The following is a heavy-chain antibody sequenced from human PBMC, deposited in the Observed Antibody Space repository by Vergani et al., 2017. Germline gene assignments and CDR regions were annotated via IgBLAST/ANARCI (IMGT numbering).Heavy chain of an antibody. CDR2: IYDSGDT. V-gene: IGHV4-59*01. Sequence: QVQLQESGPGLVKPSETLSLTCSVSGDYMNTYYWTWIRQPPGKGLELIGYIYDSGDTKYNPSLKSRVTMSLYTSKNQFSLNLYSVTAADTAVYYCARGSLWWLRQIDSWGQGTLVTVSS. CDR1: GDYMNTYY. J-gene: IGHJ4*02. CDR3: ARGSLWWLRQIDS. D-gene: IGHD2-21*01.